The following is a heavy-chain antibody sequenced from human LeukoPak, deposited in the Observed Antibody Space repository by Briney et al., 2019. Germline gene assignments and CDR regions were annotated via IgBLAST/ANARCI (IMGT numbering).Heavy chain of an antibody. CDR1: GFTFSSYA. J-gene: IGHJ4*02. D-gene: IGHD6-13*01. Sequence: GGSPRLSCAASGFTFSSYAMSWVRQAPGKGLEWVSAISGSGGSTYYADSVKGRFTISRDNSKNTLYLQMNSLRAEDTAVYYCATYSSSWYCFDYWGQGTLVTVSS. CDR2: ISGSGGST. V-gene: IGHV3-23*01. CDR3: ATYSSSWYCFDY.